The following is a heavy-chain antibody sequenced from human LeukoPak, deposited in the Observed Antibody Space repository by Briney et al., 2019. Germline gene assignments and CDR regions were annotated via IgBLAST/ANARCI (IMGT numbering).Heavy chain of an antibody. CDR1: GYTFTSYD. CDR3: ARNSSSLYGGDYYSLDV. V-gene: IGHV1-18*01. CDR2: ISVYSGNT. D-gene: IGHD6-13*01. J-gene: IGHJ6*02. Sequence: GASVKVSCKASGYTFTSYDINWVRQATGQGLEWMGWISVYSGNTKYAQKFQGRVTMTTDTSTSTAYLELRSLKSDDTAVYYCARNSSSLYGGDYYSLDVWGLGTTVIVSS.